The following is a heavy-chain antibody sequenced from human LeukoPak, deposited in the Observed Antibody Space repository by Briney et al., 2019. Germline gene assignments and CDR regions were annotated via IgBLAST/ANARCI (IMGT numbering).Heavy chain of an antibody. Sequence: GGSLRLSCAASGFTFSNYAMSWVRQAPGKGLEWVSAISGSGGSTYHADSVKGRFTISRDNSKNTLYLQMNSLRAEDTAVYYCAKGSPIVVVPAASHYYYYMDVWGKGTTVTVSS. D-gene: IGHD2-2*01. V-gene: IGHV3-23*01. J-gene: IGHJ6*03. CDR3: AKGSPIVVVPAASHYYYYMDV. CDR2: ISGSGGST. CDR1: GFTFSNYA.